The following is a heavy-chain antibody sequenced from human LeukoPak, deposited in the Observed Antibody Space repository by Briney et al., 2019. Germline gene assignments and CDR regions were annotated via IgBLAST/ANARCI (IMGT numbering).Heavy chain of an antibody. D-gene: IGHD1-1*01. CDR1: GGSTSSYY. J-gene: IGHJ5*02. Sequence: SETLSLTCTVSGGSTSSYYWSWIRQPPGKGLEWIGSIYYSGSTYYNPSLKSRVTISVDTSKNQFSLKLSSVTAADTAVYYCARLLHPTGYGWFDPWGQGTLVTVSS. V-gene: IGHV4-39*01. CDR3: ARLLHPTGYGWFDP. CDR2: IYYSGST.